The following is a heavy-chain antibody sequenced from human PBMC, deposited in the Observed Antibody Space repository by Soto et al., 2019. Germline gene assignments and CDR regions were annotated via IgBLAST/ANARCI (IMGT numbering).Heavy chain of an antibody. D-gene: IGHD6-13*01. J-gene: IGHJ3*02. Sequence: PGGSLRLSCGASGFTFSSYAMSWVRQAPGKGLEWVSAISGSGGSTYYADSVKGRFTISRDNSKNTLYLQMNSLRAEDTAVYYCARPNSSRWPEHAFDIWVQGKMVTVSS. V-gene: IGHV3-23*01. CDR2: ISGSGGST. CDR1: GFTFSSYA. CDR3: ARPNSSRWPEHAFDI.